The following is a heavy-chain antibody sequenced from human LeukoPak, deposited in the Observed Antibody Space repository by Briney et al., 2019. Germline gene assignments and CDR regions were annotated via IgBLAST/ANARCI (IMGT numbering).Heavy chain of an antibody. CDR3: ARAGRLRWSSYGDY. CDR1: EFTFNRYA. CDR2: ISGSGGST. D-gene: IGHD4-23*01. V-gene: IGHV3-23*01. J-gene: IGHJ4*02. Sequence: GGSLRLSCAASEFTFNRYAMSWVRQAPGKGLEWVSTISGSGGSTYYADSVKGRFTISRDNSKDTLWLQMNSLRAEDTAVYYCARAGRLRWSSYGDYWGQGTLVTVSS.